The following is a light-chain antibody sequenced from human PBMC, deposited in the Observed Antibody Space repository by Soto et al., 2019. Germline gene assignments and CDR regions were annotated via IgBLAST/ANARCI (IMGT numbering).Light chain of an antibody. Sequence: EIVLTQSPGTLSLSPGERATLSCRASQSVSSSYLAWYQQKPGQAPRLLISGASSRATGIPDRFSSRGSGTDFTLTISRLEQEDSAVYYCQQYGSSPLTFGGGTKVEIK. CDR3: QQYGSSPLT. V-gene: IGKV3-20*01. CDR1: QSVSSSY. J-gene: IGKJ4*01. CDR2: GAS.